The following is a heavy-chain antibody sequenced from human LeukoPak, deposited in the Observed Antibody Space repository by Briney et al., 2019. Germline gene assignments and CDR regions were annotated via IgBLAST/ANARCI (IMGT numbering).Heavy chain of an antibody. V-gene: IGHV4-39*01. D-gene: IGHD3-3*01. J-gene: IGHJ4*02. CDR2: IYYSGST. Sequence: SETLSLTCTVSGGSISSSSYYWGWIRQPPGKGLEWIGSIYYSGSTYYNPSLKSRVIISVDTSKNQFSLKLSSVTAADTAVYYCARLITIFGVDPDYWGQGTLVTVSS. CDR1: GGSISSSSYY. CDR3: ARLITIFGVDPDY.